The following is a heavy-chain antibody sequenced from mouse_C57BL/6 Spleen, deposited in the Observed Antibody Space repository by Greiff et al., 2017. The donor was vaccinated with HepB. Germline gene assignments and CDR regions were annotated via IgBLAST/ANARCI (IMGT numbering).Heavy chain of an antibody. CDR3: ARDDHYGNYGY. Sequence: QVHVKQPGAELVMPGASVKLSCKASGYTFTSYWMHWVKQRPGQGLEWIGEIDPSDSYTNYNQKFKGKSTLTVDKSSSTAYMQLSSLTSEDSAVYYCARDDHYGNYGYWGQGTTLTVSS. D-gene: IGHD2-1*01. CDR1: GYTFTSYW. J-gene: IGHJ2*01. V-gene: IGHV1-69*01. CDR2: IDPSDSYT.